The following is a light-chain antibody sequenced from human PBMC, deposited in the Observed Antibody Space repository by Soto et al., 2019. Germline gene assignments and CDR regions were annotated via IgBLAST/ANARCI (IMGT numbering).Light chain of an antibody. CDR2: AAS. J-gene: IGKJ1*01. CDR3: QHYNSYSEA. CDR1: QSISSY. Sequence: DIQLTQSPSSVSQSAGDRVTITCRASQSISSYLNWYQHKPGKAPKLLIYAASSLQTGVPSRFSGSRSGTEFTLTISSLQPDDFATYYCQHYNSYSEAFGQGTKVDI. V-gene: IGKV1-5*01.